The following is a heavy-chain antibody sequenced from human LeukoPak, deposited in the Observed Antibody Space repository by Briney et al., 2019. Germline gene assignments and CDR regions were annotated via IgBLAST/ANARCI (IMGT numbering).Heavy chain of an antibody. J-gene: IGHJ4*02. Sequence: GGSLRLSCAASGFPFNAYWMTWVRQAPGKRLEWVANIRQDGDTKYYVDSVKGRFTISRDNAMNSLYLQMNSLRAEDTAIYYCARSLPYGTTWYGRSDFWGQGTLVTVSS. D-gene: IGHD6-13*01. CDR1: GFPFNAYW. CDR2: IRQDGDTK. CDR3: ARSLPYGTTWYGRSDF. V-gene: IGHV3-7*03.